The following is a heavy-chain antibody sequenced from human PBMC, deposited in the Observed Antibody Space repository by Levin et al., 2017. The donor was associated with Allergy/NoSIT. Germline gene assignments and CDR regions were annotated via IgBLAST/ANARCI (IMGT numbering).Heavy chain of an antibody. Sequence: PGGSLRLSCTASGFTFGDYSMSWFRQAPGKGLEWVGLIRKMAVGGTTEYAASVKGRFTISRDDSISIAYLQMNSLETEDTAVYYCARDFGTSDWYFYWGQGTLVTVSS. V-gene: IGHV3-49*03. D-gene: IGHD6-19*01. CDR3: ARDFGTSDWYFY. CDR1: GFTFGDYS. J-gene: IGHJ4*02. CDR2: IRKMAVGGTT.